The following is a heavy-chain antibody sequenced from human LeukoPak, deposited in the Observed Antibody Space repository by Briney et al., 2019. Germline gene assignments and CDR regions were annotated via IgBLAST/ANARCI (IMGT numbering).Heavy chain of an antibody. V-gene: IGHV1-69*05. CDR2: IIPIFGTA. Sequence: GASVKVSCKASGGTFSSYAISWVRQAPGQGLEWMGGIIPIFGTANHAQKFQGRVTITTDESTSTAYMELSSLRSEDTAVYYCARVLSNYYDSSGPTANWFDPWGQGTLVTVSS. D-gene: IGHD3-22*01. CDR3: ARVLSNYYDSSGPTANWFDP. CDR1: GGTFSSYA. J-gene: IGHJ5*02.